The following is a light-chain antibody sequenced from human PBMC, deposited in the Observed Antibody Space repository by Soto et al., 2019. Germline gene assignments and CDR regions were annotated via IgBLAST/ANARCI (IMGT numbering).Light chain of an antibody. CDR3: QQRSNWPLT. CDR2: DAS. J-gene: IGKJ4*01. Sequence: DIVITQSPYSLSVSPGERATLSCRASQSVSSNLAWYQQKPGQAPRLLIYDASTRATGIPARFSGSGSGTEFTLTITSLQSEDFAVYYCQQRSNWPLTFGGGTKVDIK. V-gene: IGKV3-15*01. CDR1: QSVSSN.